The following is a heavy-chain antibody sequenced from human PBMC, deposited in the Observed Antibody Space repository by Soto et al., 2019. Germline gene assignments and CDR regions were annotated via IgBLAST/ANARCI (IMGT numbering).Heavy chain of an antibody. D-gene: IGHD1-7*01. CDR2: ITDSGGTT. CDR3: APGADRTKVRLG. CDR1: GFTFSSYA. V-gene: IGHV3-23*01. Sequence: PGGSLRLSCAASGFTFSSYAMSWVRQAPGKGLEWVSTITDSGGTTYYADSVKGRSTISRDNSKDTQYLQMNSLRAEDTAVYYCAPGADRTKVRLGWGQGTLVTVSS. J-gene: IGHJ4*02.